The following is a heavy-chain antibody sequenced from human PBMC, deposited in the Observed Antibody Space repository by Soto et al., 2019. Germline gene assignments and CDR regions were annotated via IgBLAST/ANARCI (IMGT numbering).Heavy chain of an antibody. V-gene: IGHV3-49*04. CDR2: IKSKAYGGTT. Sequence: GGSLRLSCTASGFTFGGYAMSWVRQAPGKGLEWVGFIKSKAYGGTTEYAASVKGRFTIRRDDSKSIDYLQMTSMKTEDTAVYYCTAAMAFDYWGQGALVTVSS. CDR1: GFTFGGYA. CDR3: TAAMAFDY. J-gene: IGHJ4*02. D-gene: IGHD5-18*01.